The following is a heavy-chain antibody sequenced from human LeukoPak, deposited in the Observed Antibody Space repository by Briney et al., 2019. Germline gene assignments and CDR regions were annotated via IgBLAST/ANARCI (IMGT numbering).Heavy chain of an antibody. CDR2: IYYSGST. Sequence: SETLSLPCTLSGGPISSYYWSWLRPPPRKGLEGIGYIYYSGSTNYNPSLKSRVTISVDTSKNQFSLKLSSVTAADTAVYYCARVFYGPNYFDYWGQGTLVTVSS. CDR3: ARVFYGPNYFDY. D-gene: IGHD4/OR15-4a*01. V-gene: IGHV4-59*01. CDR1: GGPISSYY. J-gene: IGHJ4*02.